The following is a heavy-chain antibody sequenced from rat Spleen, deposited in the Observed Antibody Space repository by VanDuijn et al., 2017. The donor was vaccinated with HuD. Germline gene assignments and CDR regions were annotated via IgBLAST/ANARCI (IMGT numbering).Heavy chain of an antibody. D-gene: IGHD1-11*01. Sequence: EVQLVESGGGLVQPGRSLNLSCAASGFTFSDYNMAWVRQAPKQGLVWVATITYDGSNSFYRDSVKGRFTISRDNAKSTLYLQMDSLRPEDTATYYCARRGYLSNWYFDFWGQGTLVTVSS. CDR3: ARRGYLSNWYFDF. CDR2: ITYDGSNS. J-gene: IGHJ3*01. V-gene: IGHV5-7*01. CDR1: GFTFSDYN.